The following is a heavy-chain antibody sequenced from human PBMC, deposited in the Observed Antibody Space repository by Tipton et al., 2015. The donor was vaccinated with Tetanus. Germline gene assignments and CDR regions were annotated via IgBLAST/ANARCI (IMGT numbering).Heavy chain of an antibody. CDR3: ARGADYYDSSGYDEYFDY. D-gene: IGHD3-22*01. CDR2: ISYDGSNK. Sequence: SLRLSCAASGFTFSSYGMHWVRQAPGKGLEWVAVISYDGSNKYYADSVKGRFTISRDNSKNTLYLQMNSLRAEDTAVYYCARGADYYDSSGYDEYFDYWGQGTLVTVSS. V-gene: IGHV3-30*03. J-gene: IGHJ4*02. CDR1: GFTFSSYG.